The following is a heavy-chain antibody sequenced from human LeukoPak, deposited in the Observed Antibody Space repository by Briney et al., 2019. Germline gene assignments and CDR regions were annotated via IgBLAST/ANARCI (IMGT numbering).Heavy chain of an antibody. CDR1: GGSISSGGYY. D-gene: IGHD5-18*01. CDR3: ARGLAPRTAMVHFDY. CDR2: IYYSGST. J-gene: IGHJ4*02. Sequence: SQTLSLTCTVSGGSISSGGYYWSWIRQHPGKGLEWIGYIYYSGSTYYNPSLKSRVTISVDTSKNQFSLKLSSVTAADTAVYYCARGLAPRTAMVHFDYWGQGTLVTVSS. V-gene: IGHV4-31*03.